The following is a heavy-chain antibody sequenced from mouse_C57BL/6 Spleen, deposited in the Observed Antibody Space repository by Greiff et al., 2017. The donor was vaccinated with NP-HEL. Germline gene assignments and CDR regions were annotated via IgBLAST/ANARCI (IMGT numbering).Heavy chain of an antibody. CDR1: GYAFTNYL. CDR2: INPGSGGT. Sequence: VQLQESGAELVRPGTSVKVSCKASGYAFTNYLIEWVKQRPGQGLEWIGVINPGSGGTNYNEKFKGKATLTADKSSSTAYMQLSSLTSEDSAVYFCARSDYGSSSHFDYWGQGTTLTVSS. CDR3: ARSDYGSSSHFDY. J-gene: IGHJ2*01. V-gene: IGHV1-54*01. D-gene: IGHD1-1*01.